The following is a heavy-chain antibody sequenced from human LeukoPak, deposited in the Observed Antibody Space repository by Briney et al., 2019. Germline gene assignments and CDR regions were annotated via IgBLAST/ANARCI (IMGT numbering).Heavy chain of an antibody. D-gene: IGHD6-19*01. J-gene: IGHJ4*02. V-gene: IGHV3-30*18. Sequence: GGSLRLSCAASGFTFSSYGMHWVRQAPGKGLEWVAVISYDGSNKYYADSVKGRFTISRDNSKNTLYLQMNSLRAEDTAVYYCAKDTTQWPRWGQGTLVTVSS. CDR2: ISYDGSNK. CDR1: GFTFSSYG. CDR3: AKDTTQWPR.